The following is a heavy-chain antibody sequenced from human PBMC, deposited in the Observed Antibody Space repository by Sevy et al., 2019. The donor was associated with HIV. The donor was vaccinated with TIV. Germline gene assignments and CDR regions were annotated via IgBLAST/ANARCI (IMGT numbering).Heavy chain of an antibody. V-gene: IGHV3-7*04. Sequence: GGSLRLSCAASGFTFSVYWMSWVRQAPGKGLEWVATMKEDGSDKDYVDSVKGRFTISRDNAKNSLYLQMNSLRAEDTEVYYWVRGGGGGYSYSLDCWGQGTLVTVSS. CDR1: GFTFSVYW. CDR2: MKEDGSDK. CDR3: VRGGGGGYSYSLDC. J-gene: IGHJ4*02. D-gene: IGHD5-18*01.